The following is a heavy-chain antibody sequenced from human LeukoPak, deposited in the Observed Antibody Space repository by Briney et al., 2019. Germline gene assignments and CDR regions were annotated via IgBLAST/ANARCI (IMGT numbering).Heavy chain of an antibody. Sequence: ASVKVSCKASGYTFTGYYMHWVRQAPGQGLEWMGRINPNSGGTNYAQKFQGRVTMTRDTSISTAYMELSRLRSDDTAVYYCARDSGRGWYVVLGDFDYWGQGTLVTVSS. J-gene: IGHJ4*02. V-gene: IGHV1-2*06. CDR3: ARDSGRGWYVVLGDFDY. D-gene: IGHD6-19*01. CDR2: INPNSGGT. CDR1: GYTFTGYY.